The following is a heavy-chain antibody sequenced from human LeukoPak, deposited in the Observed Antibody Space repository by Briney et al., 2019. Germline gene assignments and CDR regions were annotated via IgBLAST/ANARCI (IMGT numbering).Heavy chain of an antibody. V-gene: IGHV1-2*02. J-gene: IGHJ4*02. D-gene: IGHD6-19*01. CDR2: INPNSGGT. CDR3: AKDLELSWIGGWYVDY. CDR1: GYTFTGYY. Sequence: ASVKVSCKASGYTFTGYYMHWVRQAPGQGLEWMGWINPNSGGTNYAQKFQGRVTMTKDTSISTAYMELSRLRSDDTAVYYCAKDLELSWIGGWYVDYWGQGTLVTVSS.